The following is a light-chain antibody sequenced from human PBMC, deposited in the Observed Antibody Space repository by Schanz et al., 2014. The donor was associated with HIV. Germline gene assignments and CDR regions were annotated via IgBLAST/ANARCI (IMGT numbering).Light chain of an antibody. Sequence: QPVLTQSPSASASLGASVKLTCTLDSGHRTYAIAWHQQQPEKGPRYLMKLNSDGSHSKGDGIPDRFSGSSSGAERYLTISNLQSEDEADYYCATWDSNTLWVFGGGTKLTVL. J-gene: IGLJ3*02. CDR1: SGHRTYA. CDR3: ATWDSNTLWV. V-gene: IGLV4-69*01. CDR2: LNSDGSH.